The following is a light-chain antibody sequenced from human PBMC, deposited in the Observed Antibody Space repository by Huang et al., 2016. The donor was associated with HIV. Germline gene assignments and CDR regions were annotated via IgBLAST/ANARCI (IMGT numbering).Light chain of an antibody. CDR2: GAT. J-gene: IGKJ3*01. CDR3: QQRLT. Sequence: EIVLTQSPATLSLSPGVRATLSCRASQNNSSFLAWYQQGAGQAPGLLFYGATNRAPGIPARFSGSGSGSDFALTINNLEPGDFGVYYCQQRLTFGPGTKVDIK. CDR1: QNNSSF. V-gene: IGKV3-11*01.